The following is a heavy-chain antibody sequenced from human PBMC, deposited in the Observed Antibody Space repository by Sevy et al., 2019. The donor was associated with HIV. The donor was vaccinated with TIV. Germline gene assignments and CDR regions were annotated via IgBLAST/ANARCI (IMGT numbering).Heavy chain of an antibody. CDR2: IYYSGAT. V-gene: IGHV4-59*01. J-gene: IGHJ3*02. CDR1: GGSINSYS. Sequence: SETLSLTCTVSGGSINSYSWNWIRQSPGKGLEWIGYIYYSGATNYNPPLRSRVTISVDTSKNQFSLKLSSVTAADTAVYFCARERGSVTTLPAFDIWGQGTPVTVSS. CDR3: ARERGSVTTLPAFDI. D-gene: IGHD3-10*01.